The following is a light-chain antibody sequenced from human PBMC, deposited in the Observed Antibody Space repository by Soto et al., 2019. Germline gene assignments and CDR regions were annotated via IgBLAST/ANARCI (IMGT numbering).Light chain of an antibody. Sequence: DIQMTKSPSSLSASVGDRVTITCRTSQSISSYLNWYQQKPGKAPEILIYGASSLRSGVPSRFSGSGFLTDFTLTISKLQPEDFATYYCQQSSSPPYTFGQGTKLEIK. CDR2: GAS. V-gene: IGKV1-39*01. CDR3: QQSSSPPYT. J-gene: IGKJ2*01. CDR1: QSISSY.